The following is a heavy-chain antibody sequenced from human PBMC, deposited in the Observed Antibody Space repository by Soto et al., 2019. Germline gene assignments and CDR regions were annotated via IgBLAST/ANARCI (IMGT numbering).Heavy chain of an antibody. CDR3: ARGSTVTTGAFDI. Sequence: QVQLVQSGAEVKKPGASVKVSCKASGDTFTGNYMHWVRQAPGQGLEWMGWINPNSGGTNYAQKFQGWVTMTRDTSISTAYMELSRLRSDDTAVYYCARGSTVTTGAFDIWGQGTMVTVSS. V-gene: IGHV1-2*04. D-gene: IGHD4-17*01. CDR1: GDTFTGNY. J-gene: IGHJ3*02. CDR2: INPNSGGT.